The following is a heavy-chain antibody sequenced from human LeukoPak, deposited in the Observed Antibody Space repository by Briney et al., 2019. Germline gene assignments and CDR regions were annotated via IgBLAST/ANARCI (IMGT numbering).Heavy chain of an antibody. J-gene: IGHJ2*01. CDR1: GGSFSSYY. CDR2: INHSDNT. D-gene: IGHD2-21*02. CDR3: ARVVTAIGYFDL. Sequence: SETLSLTCAVYGGSFSSYYWSWIRQPPGEGLEWIGEINHSDNTNYNPSLKSRVTISVDTSKNQFSLKLSSVTAADTAVYFCARVVTAIGYFDLWGRGTLATVSS. V-gene: IGHV4-34*01.